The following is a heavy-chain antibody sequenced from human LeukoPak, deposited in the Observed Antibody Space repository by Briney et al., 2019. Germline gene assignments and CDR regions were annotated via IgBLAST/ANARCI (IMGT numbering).Heavy chain of an antibody. V-gene: IGHV4-31*03. CDR1: GGSVRSGGHY. D-gene: IGHD5-24*01. CDR3: ATQRDGYYNDAFDM. Sequence: SQTLSLTCTVSGGSVRSGGHYWNWIRKHPGKGLEWIGYLDYSGSTNYNPSLKSRISISTDTSKNQISLKLTSLTAADTAEYYCATQRDGYYNDAFDMWGQGTLVIVSS. CDR2: LDYSGST. J-gene: IGHJ3*02.